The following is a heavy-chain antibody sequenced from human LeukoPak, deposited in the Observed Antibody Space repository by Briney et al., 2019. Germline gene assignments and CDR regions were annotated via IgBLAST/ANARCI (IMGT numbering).Heavy chain of an antibody. CDR1: GGSISSYY. CDR3: ARGYYGSSDAFDI. D-gene: IGHD3-10*01. CDR2: IYYSGST. V-gene: IGHV4-59*01. J-gene: IGHJ3*02. Sequence: PSETLSLTCTVSGGSISSYYWSWIRQPPGKGPEWIGYIYYSGSTNYNPSLKSRVTISVDTSKNQFSLKLSSVTAADTAVYYCARGYYGSSDAFDIWGQGTMVTVSS.